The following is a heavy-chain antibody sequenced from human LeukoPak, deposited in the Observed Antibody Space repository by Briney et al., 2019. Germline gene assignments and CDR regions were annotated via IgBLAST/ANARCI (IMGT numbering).Heavy chain of an antibody. Sequence: PGGSLRLSCTASGFTFSLYRMSWVRQAPGKGLEWVANIKQDGSEKYYVDSVKGRFTISRDNAKNSLYLQMNSLRAEDTAVYYCARIVSSIAAADSYDYWGQGTLVTVSS. CDR3: ARIVSSIAAADSYDY. CDR1: GFTFSLYR. D-gene: IGHD6-13*01. CDR2: IKQDGSEK. V-gene: IGHV3-7*01. J-gene: IGHJ4*02.